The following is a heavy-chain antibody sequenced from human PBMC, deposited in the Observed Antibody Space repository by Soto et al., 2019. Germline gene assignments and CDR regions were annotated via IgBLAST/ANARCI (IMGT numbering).Heavy chain of an antibody. Sequence: GGSLRLSCAASGFTFSSYEMNWVRQAPGKGLEWVSYISSSGSTIYYADSVKGRFTISRDNAKNSLYLQMNSLRAEDTAVYYCAREMGARTYYDFWSGYYFDYWGQGTLVTVSS. CDR3: AREMGARTYYDFWSGYYFDY. J-gene: IGHJ4*02. CDR2: ISSSGSTI. D-gene: IGHD3-3*01. V-gene: IGHV3-48*03. CDR1: GFTFSSYE.